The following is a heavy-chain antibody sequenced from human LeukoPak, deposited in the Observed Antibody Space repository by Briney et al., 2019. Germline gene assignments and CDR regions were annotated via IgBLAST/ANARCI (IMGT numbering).Heavy chain of an antibody. CDR2: ISSSSSYI. D-gene: IGHD3-22*01. CDR3: ARDPYYYDSSGYGKNAIDFDY. CDR1: GFTFSSYS. Sequence: PGGSLRLSCAASGFTFSSYSMNWVRQAPGKGLEWVSSISSSSSYIYYADSVKGRFTISRDNAKNSLYLQMNSLRAEDTAVYYCARDPYYYDSSGYGKNAIDFDYWGQGTLVTVSS. V-gene: IGHV3-21*01. J-gene: IGHJ4*02.